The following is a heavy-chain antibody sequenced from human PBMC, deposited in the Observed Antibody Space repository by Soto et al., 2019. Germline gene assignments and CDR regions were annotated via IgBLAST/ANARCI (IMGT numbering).Heavy chain of an antibody. CDR1: GFTFTAYG. CDR3: ARGHYYMDV. J-gene: IGHJ6*03. Sequence: QVQLVESGGGVVQPGRSLGLSCAASGFTFTAYGMHWVRQAPGKGLALVALISYDGSNKYYADSVNGRFTISRDNTKNTLYLQMKSLSAEDTAVYYCARGHYYMDVWGKGTTVTVSS. V-gene: IGHV3-30*03. CDR2: ISYDGSNK.